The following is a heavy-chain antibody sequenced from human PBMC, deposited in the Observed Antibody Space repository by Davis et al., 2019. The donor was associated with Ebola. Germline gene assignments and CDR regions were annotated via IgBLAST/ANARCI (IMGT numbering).Heavy chain of an antibody. D-gene: IGHD4-17*01. CDR1: GGSFSGYY. CDR2: INHSGST. J-gene: IGHJ2*01. CDR3: ARHGEATVFFDWYFDL. V-gene: IGHV4-34*01. Sequence: GSLRLSCAVYGGSFSGYYWSWIRQPPGKGLEWIGEINHSGSTNYNPSLKSRVTISVDTSKNQFSLKLSSVTAADTAVYYCARHGEATVFFDWYFDLWGRGTLVTVSS.